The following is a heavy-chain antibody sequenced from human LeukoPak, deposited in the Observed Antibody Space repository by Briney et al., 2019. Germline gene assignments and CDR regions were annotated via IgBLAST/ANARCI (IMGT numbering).Heavy chain of an antibody. CDR3: ARHSSYSVSYEFDP. J-gene: IGHJ5*02. CDR1: GGSISSSSYY. CDR2: IYYSGST. Sequence: SDTLSLTCTVSGGSISSSSYYWGWIRQPPGKGLEWIGSIYYSGSTYYNPSLRSRVTISVDTSKNQFSLKLSSVTAADTAVYYCARHSSYSVSYEFDPWGQGTLVTVSS. V-gene: IGHV4-39*01. D-gene: IGHD1-26*01.